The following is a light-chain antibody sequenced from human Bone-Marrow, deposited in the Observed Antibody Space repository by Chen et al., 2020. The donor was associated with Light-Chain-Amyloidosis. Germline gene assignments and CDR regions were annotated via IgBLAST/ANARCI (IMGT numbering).Light chain of an antibody. CDR3: QSADSSSTYEVI. Sequence: SYVLTQPHSVSWSPGKTPRTTRPGDDLPTKYAYWSQQKPGQAPVLMIHRDTQRPSGISGRFSGSSSGTTAALTISGVQAEDEADYHCQSADSSSTYEVIFGGGTKLTVL. J-gene: IGLJ2*01. CDR1: DLPTKY. V-gene: IGLV3-25*03. CDR2: RDT.